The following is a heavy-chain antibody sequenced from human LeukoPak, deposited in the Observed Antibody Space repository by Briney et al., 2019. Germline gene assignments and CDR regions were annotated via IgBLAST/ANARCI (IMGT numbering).Heavy chain of an antibody. CDR3: ASQYCGGDCYLWYNWFDP. Sequence: PSETLSLTCTVSGGSISSGSYYWSWIRQPAGKGLEWIGRIYTSGSTNYNPSLKSRVTISVDTSKNQFSLKLSSVTAADTAVYYCASQYCGGDCYLWYNWFDPWGQGTLVTVSS. D-gene: IGHD2-21*02. J-gene: IGHJ5*02. V-gene: IGHV4-61*02. CDR2: IYTSGST. CDR1: GGSISSGSYY.